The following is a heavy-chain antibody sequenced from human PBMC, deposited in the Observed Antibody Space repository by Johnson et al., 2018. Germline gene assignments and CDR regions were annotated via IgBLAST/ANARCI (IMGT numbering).Heavy chain of an antibody. Sequence: QVQLQQWGAGLLKPSETLSLNCAVYAGSFRGYYWSWIRQPPGKGLEWIGEINHSGSTNYNPSLKSRVTISVDTSKNHFSLKLNSVTAADTAVYYWARGSCHDYYYNYYSMDVWGQGTTVTVSS. CDR1: AGSFRGYY. J-gene: IGHJ6*02. CDR3: ARGSCHDYYYNYYSMDV. V-gene: IGHV4-34*01. D-gene: IGHD5-12*01. CDR2: INHSGST.